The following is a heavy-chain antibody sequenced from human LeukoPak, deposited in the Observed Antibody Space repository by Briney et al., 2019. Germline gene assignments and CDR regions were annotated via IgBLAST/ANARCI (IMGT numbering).Heavy chain of an antibody. D-gene: IGHD3-22*01. J-gene: IGHJ3*02. CDR2: INPNSGGT. V-gene: IGHV1-2*04. Sequence: ASVKVSCKASGYTFTSYYMHWVRQAPGQGLEWMGWINPNSGGTNYAQKFQGWVTMTRDTSISTAYMELSRLRSDDTAVYYCARPMGSGYYPDAFDIWGQGTMVTVSS. CDR3: ARPMGSGYYPDAFDI. CDR1: GYTFTSYY.